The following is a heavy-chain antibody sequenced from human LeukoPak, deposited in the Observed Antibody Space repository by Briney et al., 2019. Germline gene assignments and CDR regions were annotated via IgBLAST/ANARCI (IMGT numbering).Heavy chain of an antibody. CDR3: ARDPRYYDILTGYYLD. CDR2: LISSGSTI. Sequence: GGPLDLSCLASGFHFIDYHMSWIRQAPGKGLEWVSYLISSGSTIYYADSVKGRLTISRNNAKNSLYLQMNSLRAEDTAFYYCARDPRYYDILTGYYLDWGQGTLVTVSS. J-gene: IGHJ4*02. CDR1: GFHFIDYH. V-gene: IGHV3-11*01. D-gene: IGHD3-9*01.